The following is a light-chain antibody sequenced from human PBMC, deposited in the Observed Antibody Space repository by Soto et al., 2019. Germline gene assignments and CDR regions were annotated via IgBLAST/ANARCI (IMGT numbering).Light chain of an antibody. CDR1: QSLLHSSGYNY. J-gene: IGKJ1*01. Sequence: DIVLTQSPLSLPVTPGEPASISCRSSQSLLHSSGYNYLDWYLQKPGQSPQLVIYLGSNRASGVPERISGSGSGTDFPLRISRVEDEDVGVYYCMQALQNPTFGQGTKVEIK. CDR3: MQALQNPT. V-gene: IGKV2-28*01. CDR2: LGS.